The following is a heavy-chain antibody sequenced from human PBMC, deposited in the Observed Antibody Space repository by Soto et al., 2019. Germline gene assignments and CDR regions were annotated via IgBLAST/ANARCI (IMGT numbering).Heavy chain of an antibody. J-gene: IGHJ6*02. D-gene: IGHD2-15*01. CDR1: GYSFTSYY. Sequence: GASVKLSCKASGYSFTSYYMHWVRQAPRQGLEWMGIINPSGGSTSYAQKFQGRVTMTSDTSTSTVYMELRSLRSDDTAVYYCARAGAAPYYYYGMDVWGQGTRVTVSS. CDR2: INPSGGST. V-gene: IGHV1-46*01. CDR3: ARAGAAPYYYYGMDV.